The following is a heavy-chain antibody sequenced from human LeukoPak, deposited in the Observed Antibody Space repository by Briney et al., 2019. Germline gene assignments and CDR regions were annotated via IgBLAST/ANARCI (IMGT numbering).Heavy chain of an antibody. CDR2: IRTKIDGETA. D-gene: IGHD1-26*01. CDR1: GFNFKYVW. Sequence: GGSLRLACTASGFNFKYVWMSWVRQAPGKGLEWVGRIRTKIDGETAVYAAPVKGRFTISRDDSKTTLYLQMKSLKTEDSAVYYCATERNWELLRPYGMDIWGQGTAVTVSS. V-gene: IGHV3-15*01. CDR3: ATERNWELLRPYGMDI. J-gene: IGHJ6*02.